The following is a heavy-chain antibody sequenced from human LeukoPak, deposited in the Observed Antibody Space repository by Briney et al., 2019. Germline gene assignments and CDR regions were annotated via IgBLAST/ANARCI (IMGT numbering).Heavy chain of an antibody. J-gene: IGHJ4*02. Sequence: GSLRLSCAASGFTFSSYEMNWVRQAPGKGLEWIGEINHSGSTNYNPSLKSRVTISVDTSKNQFSLKLSSVTAADTAVYYCAREGGADCSGGSCYSSYFDYWGQGTLVTVSS. D-gene: IGHD2-15*01. CDR1: GFTFSSYE. CDR3: AREGGADCSGGSCYSSYFDY. CDR2: INHSGST. V-gene: IGHV4-34*01.